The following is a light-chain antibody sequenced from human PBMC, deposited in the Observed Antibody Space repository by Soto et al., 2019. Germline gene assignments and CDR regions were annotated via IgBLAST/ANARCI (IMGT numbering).Light chain of an antibody. CDR1: SSDVGGYNA. CDR2: DVS. V-gene: IGLV2-14*01. J-gene: IGLJ1*01. Sequence: QSALTQPASVSGSPGQSITISCTGTSSDVGGYNAVSWYQQHPGKAPKLMIYDVSNRPSGASDRFSGSKSGNTASLTISGLQAEDEADYYCGSYASGGAYVFGTGT. CDR3: GSYASGGAYV.